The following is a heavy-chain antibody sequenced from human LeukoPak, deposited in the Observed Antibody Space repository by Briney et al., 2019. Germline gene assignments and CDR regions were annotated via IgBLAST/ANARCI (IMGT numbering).Heavy chain of an antibody. CDR1: GYTFTHHG. Sequence: ASVTVSCKASGYTFTHHGITWVRQAPGQGLEWMGWISAYNGDTICAQNFQGRLTMTTDSSTTTAYMELRSLTSDDSALYFCARDPSNTSGRYQYFDLWGRGTLVTVS. CDR2: ISAYNGDT. D-gene: IGHD6-19*01. V-gene: IGHV1-18*01. CDR3: ARDPSNTSGRYQYFDL. J-gene: IGHJ2*01.